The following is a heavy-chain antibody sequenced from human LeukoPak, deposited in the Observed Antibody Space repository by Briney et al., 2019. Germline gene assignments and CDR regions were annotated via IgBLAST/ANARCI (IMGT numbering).Heavy chain of an antibody. V-gene: IGHV1-2*06. CDR2: INPSSGGT. D-gene: IGHD3-22*01. Sequence: ASVKVSCKASGYTFIDYYIHWVRQAPGQGLEWMGRINPSSGGTNYAQKFQGRVTMTRDTSITTAYMETSRLRSDDTAVYYCARDDNSGYYSGPWGQGTLVTVSS. CDR3: ARDDNSGYYSGP. CDR1: GYTFIDYY. J-gene: IGHJ5*02.